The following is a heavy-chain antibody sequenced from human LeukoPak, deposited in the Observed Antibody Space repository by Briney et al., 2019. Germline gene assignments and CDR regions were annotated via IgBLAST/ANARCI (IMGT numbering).Heavy chain of an antibody. CDR2: INPNTCHT. CDR1: GYTFTDYY. CDR3: ARAGYCSGGSCRNWIDP. J-gene: IGHJ5*02. V-gene: IGHV1-2*02. D-gene: IGHD2-15*01. Sequence: ASVKVSCKASGYTFTDYYMHWVRQAPGQGLEWMGGINPNTCHTNYPQKFQGRVTMTRDTSIPTAHMELSRLSSDDTALYYCARAGYCSGGSCRNWIDPWGQGTLVTVSS.